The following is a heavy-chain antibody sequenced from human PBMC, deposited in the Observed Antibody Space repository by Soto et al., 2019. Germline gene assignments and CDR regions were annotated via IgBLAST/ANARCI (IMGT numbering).Heavy chain of an antibody. D-gene: IGHD6-19*01. CDR1: GDSVSSNSAA. Sequence: SQTLSLTCAISGDSVSSNSAAWNWIRQSPSRGLEWLGRTYYRSKWYNDYAVSVKSRITINPDTSKNQFSLQLNSVTPEDTAVYYCARDLREGLGAVAGYYYYRMDVWGQGTTV. CDR2: TYYRSKWYN. J-gene: IGHJ6*02. V-gene: IGHV6-1*01. CDR3: ARDLREGLGAVAGYYYYRMDV.